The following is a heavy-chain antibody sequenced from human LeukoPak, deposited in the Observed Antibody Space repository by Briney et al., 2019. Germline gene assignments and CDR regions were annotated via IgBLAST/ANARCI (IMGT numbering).Heavy chain of an antibody. V-gene: IGHV3-30*01. D-gene: IGHD6-6*01. CDR1: GFTFSSYA. CDR3: ARGTARQDY. CDR2: ISYDGSNK. J-gene: IGHJ4*02. Sequence: GGSLRLSCAASGFTFSSYAMHWVRQAPGKGLEWVAVISYDGSNKYYADSVKGRFTISRDNSKDTLYLQMNSLRAEDTAVYYCARGTARQDYWGQGTLVTVSS.